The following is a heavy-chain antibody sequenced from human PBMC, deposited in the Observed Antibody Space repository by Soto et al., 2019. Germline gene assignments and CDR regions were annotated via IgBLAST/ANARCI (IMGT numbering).Heavy chain of an antibody. D-gene: IGHD2-8*01. CDR3: ARGDSTDCSNGVCSFFYNHDMDV. V-gene: IGHV1-2*04. CDR1: GYSFTDYH. J-gene: IGHJ6*02. CDR2: INPKSGGT. Sequence: QVQLVQSGAEVKKPGASVKVSCKASGYSFTDYHIHWVRQAPGQGLEWLGRINPKSGGTSTAQKFQGWVTMTTDTSISTASMELTRLTSDDTAIYYCARGDSTDCSNGVCSFFYNHDMDVWGQGTTVHVSS.